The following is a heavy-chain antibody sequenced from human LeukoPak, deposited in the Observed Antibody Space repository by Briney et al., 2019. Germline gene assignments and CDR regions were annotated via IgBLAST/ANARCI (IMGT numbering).Heavy chain of an antibody. Sequence: PGGSLRLSCVASGFSLSNYGMAWVRQTPGKGLEWVSTIGNTGENTHYADSVKGRFTISGDNSKNMLFLQLNSLRVDDTAIYYCAKDCCDYAPLDHWGQGTQVTVSS. CDR1: GFSLSNYG. J-gene: IGHJ4*02. CDR3: AKDCCDYAPLDH. D-gene: IGHD4/OR15-4a*01. V-gene: IGHV3-23*01. CDR2: IGNTGENT.